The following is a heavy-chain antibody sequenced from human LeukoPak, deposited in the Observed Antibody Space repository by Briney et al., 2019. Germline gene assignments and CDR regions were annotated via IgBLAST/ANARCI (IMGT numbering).Heavy chain of an antibody. Sequence: ASVKVSCKASGYTFTSYGISWVRQAPGQGLEWMGWISAYNGNTNYAQKLQGRVTMTTDTSTSTAYMELRSLRSDDTAVYYCARQLGYCSSTSCYASGDDYWGQGTLVTVSS. CDR3: ARQLGYCSSTSCYASGDDY. D-gene: IGHD2-2*01. CDR1: GYTFTSYG. V-gene: IGHV1-18*01. J-gene: IGHJ4*02. CDR2: ISAYNGNT.